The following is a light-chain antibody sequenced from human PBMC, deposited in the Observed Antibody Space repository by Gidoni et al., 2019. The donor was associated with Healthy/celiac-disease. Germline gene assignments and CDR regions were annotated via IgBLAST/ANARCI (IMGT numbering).Light chain of an antibody. CDR2: DAS. J-gene: IGKJ4*01. V-gene: IGKV1-33*01. CDR3: QQCDNLPLT. CDR1: QEINNI. Sequence: DIQMTPSPSSLSAAVGDEVTITCQASQEINNILNWYQQRPGKAPKLLIYDASNLETGVPSRFSGSGSGTDFTFTISSLQPEDIATYYCQQCDNLPLTFGGGTKVEIK.